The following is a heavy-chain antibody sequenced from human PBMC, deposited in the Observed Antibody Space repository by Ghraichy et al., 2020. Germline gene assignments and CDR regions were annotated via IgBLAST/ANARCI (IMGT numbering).Heavy chain of an antibody. V-gene: IGHV3-15*01. Sequence: GGSLRLSCVASGFTVGDVYMTWVRQLPGKGLEWLGRIKNRFDGGTTDHAAPLRGRFTVSRDDSTNTVYLQMNSLVTDDTGIYYCVTDNHGTNLDRRNRADDAFAFWGQGTMVTVSS. D-gene: IGHD4/OR15-4a*01. CDR1: GFTVGDVY. CDR3: VTDNHGTNLDRRNRADDAFAF. CDR2: IKNRFDGGTT. J-gene: IGHJ3*01.